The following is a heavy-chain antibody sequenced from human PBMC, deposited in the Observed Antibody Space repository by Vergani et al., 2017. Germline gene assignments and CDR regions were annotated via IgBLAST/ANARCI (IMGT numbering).Heavy chain of an antibody. CDR2: IWYDGSNK. CDR1: GFTFSSYG. D-gene: IGHD6-13*01. Sequence: QVQLVESGGGVVQPGRSLRLSCAASGFTFSSYGMHWVRQAPGKGLEWVAVIWYDGSNKYYADSVKGRFTISRDNSKNTLYLQMNSLRAEDTAVYYCARDPGYSSSWYCFDYWGQGTLVTVSS. V-gene: IGHV3-33*01. CDR3: ARDPGYSSSWYCFDY. J-gene: IGHJ4*02.